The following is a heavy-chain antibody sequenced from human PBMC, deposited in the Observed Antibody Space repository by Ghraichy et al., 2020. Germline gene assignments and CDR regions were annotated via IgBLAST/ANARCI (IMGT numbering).Heavy chain of an antibody. D-gene: IGHD5-18*01. CDR1: GGSISSGSFY. V-gene: IGHV4-61*01. Sequence: SETLSLTCTVSGGSISSGSFYWTWIRQPPGRGLEWIGYIYNSGSTKYSPSLKSRVTISVDTSKNQFSLNLSSVTAADTAMFYCARGQVYGYSYGDEYYFDYWGLGNLVTVTS. CDR2: IYNSGST. J-gene: IGHJ4*02. CDR3: ARGQVYGYSYGDEYYFDY.